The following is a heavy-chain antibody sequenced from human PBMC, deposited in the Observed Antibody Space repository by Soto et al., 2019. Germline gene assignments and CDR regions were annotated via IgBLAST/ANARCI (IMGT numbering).Heavy chain of an antibody. V-gene: IGHV3-74*01. CDR3: ARACEGYCSGGSWRNPYYMAV. CDR1: GFTFSSYW. J-gene: IGHJ6*03. Sequence: GGSLRLSCAASGFTFSSYWMHWVRQAPGKGLVWVSRINSGGSSTSYADPVKGRFTISRDNAKNTLYLQMNSLRAEDTAVYYCARACEGYCSGGSWRNPYYMAVWGKGTTVTVSS. D-gene: IGHD2-15*01. CDR2: INSGGSST.